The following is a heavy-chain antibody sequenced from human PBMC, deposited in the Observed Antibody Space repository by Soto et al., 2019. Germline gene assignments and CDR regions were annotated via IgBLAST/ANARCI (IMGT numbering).Heavy chain of an antibody. J-gene: IGHJ4*02. CDR1: GGSIRSYY. D-gene: IGHD5-18*01. CDR3: ARRYGYSFDY. CDR2: IYYSGST. Sequence: QVQLQESGPGLVKPSETLSLTCTVSGGSIRSYYWSWIRQPPGKGLEWIGYIYYSGSTNYNPSLKSRLTISVDTSRNQGSLKLSSVTAADTAVYYCARRYGYSFDYWGQGTLVTVSS. V-gene: IGHV4-59*01.